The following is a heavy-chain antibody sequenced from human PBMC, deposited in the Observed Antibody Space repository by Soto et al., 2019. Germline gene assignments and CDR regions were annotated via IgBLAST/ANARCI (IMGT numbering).Heavy chain of an antibody. J-gene: IGHJ6*02. D-gene: IGHD2-21*02. CDR1: GYSFTSYW. CDR2: IYPGDSDT. Sequence: GESLKISCKGSGYSFTSYWIGWVRQMPGKGLEWMGIIYPGDSDTRYSPSFQGQVTISADKSISTAYLQWSSLKASDTAMYYCARRDGDFHYYYGMDVWGQGTTVTVSS. V-gene: IGHV5-51*01. CDR3: ARRDGDFHYYYGMDV.